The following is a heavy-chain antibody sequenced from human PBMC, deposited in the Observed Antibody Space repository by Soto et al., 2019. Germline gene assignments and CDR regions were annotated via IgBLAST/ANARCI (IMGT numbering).Heavy chain of an antibody. D-gene: IGHD3-22*01. CDR1: GYDFTDHY. Sequence: GASVKVSCKASGYDFTDHYIHWVRQAPGQGLEWMGIISPDGGSTRYSQKFQARITMTRDTSTSTVYMELSSLRSEDTAVYYCARAPRGGVSSVLTSAQIDYWGQGTLVTVSS. CDR3: ARAPRGGVSSVLTSAQIDY. V-gene: IGHV1-46*01. J-gene: IGHJ4*02. CDR2: ISPDGGST.